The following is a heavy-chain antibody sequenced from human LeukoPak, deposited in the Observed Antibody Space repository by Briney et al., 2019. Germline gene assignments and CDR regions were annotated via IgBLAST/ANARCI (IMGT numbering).Heavy chain of an antibody. J-gene: IGHJ4*02. CDR3: ARAGGSSWDPFDY. CDR1: GFTFSGYA. Sequence: GGSLRLSCAASGFTFSGYAMSWVRQGPGKGLEWVAFIRNDGSHKYYADSVKGRFTISRDNSKNTLYLQMNSLRADDTAVYYCARAGGSSWDPFDYWGQGTLVTVSS. V-gene: IGHV3-30*02. CDR2: IRNDGSHK. D-gene: IGHD6-13*01.